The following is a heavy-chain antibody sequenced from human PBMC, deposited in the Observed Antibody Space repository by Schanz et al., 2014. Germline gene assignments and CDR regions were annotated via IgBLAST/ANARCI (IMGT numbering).Heavy chain of an antibody. D-gene: IGHD4-17*01. J-gene: IGHJ3*02. Sequence: QVQLQESGPGLVKPSQTLSLTCTVSGGSVSSGGDYWSWIRQHPGKGLEWIGFISYGRSTYYNPSLKSRVTISVDTSKNQYSLNLSSATAADAAVYYCARDRGHGDLPGDIWGQGTMVTVSS. CDR2: ISYGRST. CDR3: ARDRGHGDLPGDI. V-gene: IGHV4-31*03. CDR1: GGSVSSGGDY.